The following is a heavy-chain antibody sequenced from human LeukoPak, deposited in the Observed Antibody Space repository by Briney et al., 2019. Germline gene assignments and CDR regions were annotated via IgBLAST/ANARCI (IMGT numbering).Heavy chain of an antibody. Sequence: SETLSLTCAVYGGSFSGYYWSWIRQPPGKGLEWIGEINQSGSTNYNPSLKSRVTISVDTSKNQFSLKLSSVPAADTAVYYCARAPYDSSGYYWGQGTLVTVSS. CDR3: ARAPYDSSGYY. J-gene: IGHJ4*02. D-gene: IGHD3-22*01. CDR2: INQSGST. V-gene: IGHV4-34*01. CDR1: GGSFSGYY.